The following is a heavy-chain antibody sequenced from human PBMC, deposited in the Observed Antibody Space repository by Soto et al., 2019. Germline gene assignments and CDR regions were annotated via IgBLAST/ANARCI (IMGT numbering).Heavy chain of an antibody. CDR2: IHNSGTS. J-gene: IGHJ5*01. CDR3: ARDFYDSVGYTWFNS. D-gene: IGHD3-22*01. CDR1: GDTSTSYY. V-gene: IGHV4-59*01. Sequence: SETLCLTSTVSGDTSTSYYWGWIRQAPGNWLGWLGHIHNSGTSTHTPSLNGRVTISIDMSKKQFSLVLTSLTSADTAVYYCARDFYDSVGYTWFNSWSQGTLVTVSS.